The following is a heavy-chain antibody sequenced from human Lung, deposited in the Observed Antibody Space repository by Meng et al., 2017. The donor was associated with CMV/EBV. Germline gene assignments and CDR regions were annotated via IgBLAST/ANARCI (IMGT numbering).Heavy chain of an antibody. Sequence: SGSTFTTFAMSWVRRAPVKGLQWFPAISGSGGNTYYADSVKGRFTISRDNSKNTLYLHMNSLRAEDTAVYYCAKARYNWNDGDYFDYWGQGTLVTVSS. CDR1: GSTFTTFA. CDR2: ISGSGGNT. V-gene: IGHV3-23*01. CDR3: AKARYNWNDGDYFDY. D-gene: IGHD1-1*01. J-gene: IGHJ4*02.